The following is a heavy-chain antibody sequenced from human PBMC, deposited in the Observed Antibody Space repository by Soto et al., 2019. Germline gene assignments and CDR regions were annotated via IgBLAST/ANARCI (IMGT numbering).Heavy chain of an antibody. CDR3: ASTLYSNYAWGKNWIDP. D-gene: IGHD4-4*01. J-gene: IGHJ5*02. V-gene: IGHV3-23*01. Sequence: EVQLLESGGGLVQPGGSLRLSCAASGFTFSSYAMSWVRQAPGKGLEWVSAISGSGGSTYYADSVKGRFTISRDNSKNTLYLQMNSLRAEDTAVYYCASTLYSNYAWGKNWIDPWGQGTLVTVSS. CDR2: ISGSGGST. CDR1: GFTFSSYA.